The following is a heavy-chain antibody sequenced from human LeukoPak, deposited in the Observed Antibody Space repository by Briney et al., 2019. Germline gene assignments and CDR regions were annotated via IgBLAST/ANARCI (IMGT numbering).Heavy chain of an antibody. V-gene: IGHV3-74*01. CDR2: IKSDGSDT. J-gene: IGHJ4*02. Sequence: GGSLRLSCAASGFTLSSYWMHWVRQVPGKGLVWVSRIKSDGSDTRYADSVKGRFTISRDNAKNTLYLQMNGLRAEDTAVYYCARASDSSGYYDYWGQGTLVTVSS. D-gene: IGHD3-22*01. CDR3: ARASDSSGYYDY. CDR1: GFTLSSYW.